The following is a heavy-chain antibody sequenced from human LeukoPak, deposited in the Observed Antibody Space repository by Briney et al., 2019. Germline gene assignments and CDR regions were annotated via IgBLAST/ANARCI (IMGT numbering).Heavy chain of an antibody. Sequence: AGGSLRFSCAASGFTFSNNAMTWVRQAPGEGLEWVSTITGSDDSTYYADSVKGRFTISRDYSKNTVFLQLNNLRAEDTAMYYCAKGPQLYSGYHPNYWGQGTLVTVSS. V-gene: IGHV3-23*01. CDR1: GFTFSNNA. CDR3: AKGPQLYSGYHPNY. CDR2: ITGSDDST. J-gene: IGHJ4*02. D-gene: IGHD3-22*01.